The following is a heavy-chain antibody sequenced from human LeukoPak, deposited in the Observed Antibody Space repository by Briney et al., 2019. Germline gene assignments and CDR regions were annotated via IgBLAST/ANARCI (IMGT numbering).Heavy chain of an antibody. J-gene: IGHJ5*02. Sequence: GRSLRLSCAASGFTFNRHGMHWVRQAPGKGLEWVAVIWYDGSNKYYADSVKGRFTISRDDSKNTLYLRMNSLRAEDTAVYYCARELENPLGWFDPWGQGTLVTVSS. D-gene: IGHD1-14*01. CDR1: GFTFNRHG. CDR3: ARELENPLGWFDP. CDR2: IWYDGSNK. V-gene: IGHV3-33*01.